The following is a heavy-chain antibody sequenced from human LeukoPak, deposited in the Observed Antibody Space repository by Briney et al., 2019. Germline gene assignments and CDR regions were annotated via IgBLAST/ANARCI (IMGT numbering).Heavy chain of an antibody. D-gene: IGHD3-22*01. V-gene: IGHV3-48*02. CDR2: ISSGSSAI. J-gene: IGHJ4*02. CDR1: GFTFSSYS. CDR3: ARASGYPNYYFDS. Sequence: GGSLRLSCAASGFTFSSYSMNWVRQAPGKGLEWVSHISSGSSAIHYADSVKGRFTISRDNAKYSVFLQMDSLRDEDTAVYYCARASGYPNYYFDSWGQGNLVTVSS.